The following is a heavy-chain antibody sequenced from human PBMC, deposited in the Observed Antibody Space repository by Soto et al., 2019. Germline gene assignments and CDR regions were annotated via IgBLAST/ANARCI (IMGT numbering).Heavy chain of an antibody. D-gene: IGHD2-15*01. V-gene: IGHV3-23*01. CDR2: ISGYGRNK. CDR1: RFNFGNYD. CDR3: VFCSRESCPRSPFDS. J-gene: IGHJ4*02. Sequence: PGGSLRLSCAASRFNFGNYDMSWVRQAPGKGLEWLSAISGYGRNKHYADSVDGRFTISRDNSKNILYLQMNSLSADDTALYYSVFCSRESCPRSPFDSWGQGALVTVSS.